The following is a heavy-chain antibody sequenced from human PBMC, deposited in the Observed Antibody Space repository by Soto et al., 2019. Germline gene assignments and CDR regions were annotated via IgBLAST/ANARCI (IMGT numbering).Heavy chain of an antibody. J-gene: IGHJ4*02. CDR2: IFPTGNT. CDR1: SASLSNYY. CDR3: ARGSLGPDY. V-gene: IGHV4-4*07. D-gene: IGHD1-26*01. Sequence: PSETLSLTCTVSSASLSNYYWSWIRQPAGKGLEWIGRIFPTGNTGYNPSLRSRVTMSVDTSKNQFSLKLNSVTAADTAVYYCARGSLGPDYWGPGTLVTVSS.